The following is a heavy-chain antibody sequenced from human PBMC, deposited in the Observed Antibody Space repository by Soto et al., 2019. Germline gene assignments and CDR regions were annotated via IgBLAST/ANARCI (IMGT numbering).Heavy chain of an antibody. V-gene: IGHV4-59*01. CDR2: IYYSGST. CDR3: ARGGREWNYYYYYMDV. CDR1: GGSISSYY. J-gene: IGHJ6*03. Sequence: QVQLQESGPGLVKPSETLSLTCTVSGGSISSYYWSWIRQPPGKGLEWIGYIYYSGSTNYNPSLKSRVTISVDTSKNQFSLKLSSVTAADTAVYYCARGGREWNYYYYYMDVWGKGTTVTVSS. D-gene: IGHD3-3*01.